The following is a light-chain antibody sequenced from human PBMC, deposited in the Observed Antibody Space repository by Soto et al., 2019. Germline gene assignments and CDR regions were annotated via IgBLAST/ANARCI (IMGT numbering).Light chain of an antibody. CDR3: QQYTNGPSWT. CDR2: GAS. Sequence: EKVMTQSPATLSMSPGERATLSCRASQTINTYLACYQQKPGQAPRLLIYGASTRATGIPARFSGSGSGTEFTLTISSLQSEDFAVYYCQQYTNGPSWTFGQGTKVDIK. V-gene: IGKV3-15*01. J-gene: IGKJ1*01. CDR1: QTINTY.